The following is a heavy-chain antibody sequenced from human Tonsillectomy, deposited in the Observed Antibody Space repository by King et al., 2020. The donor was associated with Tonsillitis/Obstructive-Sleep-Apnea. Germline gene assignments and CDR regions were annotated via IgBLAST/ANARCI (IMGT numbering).Heavy chain of an antibody. Sequence: QLVQSGGGLVQPGGSLRLSCAASGFTFRNYWVSWVRQAPGEALEWVANIKPDGVEKFYVDSVKGRCTISRDNAKNFLYLQMNSLRAEDTAVYYCTAWGSGNYWGQGALVTVSS. CDR1: GFTFRNYW. J-gene: IGHJ4*02. CDR3: TAWGSGNY. D-gene: IGHD3-16*01. CDR2: IKPDGVEK. V-gene: IGHV3-7*01.